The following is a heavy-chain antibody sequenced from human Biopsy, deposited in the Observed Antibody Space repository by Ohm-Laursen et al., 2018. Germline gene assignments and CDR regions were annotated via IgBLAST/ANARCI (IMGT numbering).Heavy chain of an antibody. V-gene: IGHV4-34*09. CDR1: GGSFSDDY. J-gene: IGHJ4*02. Sequence: PSQTLSLTCGVYGGSFSDDYWTWIRQPPGKGLEWIGEINHGGTTKYYNPSLRSRASISKDTSKNQFSLRLTSVTAADTAVYFRARELVDMATLDYHFDRWGRGTMVTVSS. D-gene: IGHD5-24*01. CDR2: INHGGTT. CDR3: ARELVDMATLDYHFDR.